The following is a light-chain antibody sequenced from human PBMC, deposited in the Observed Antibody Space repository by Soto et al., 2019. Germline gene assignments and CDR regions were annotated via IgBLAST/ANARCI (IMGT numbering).Light chain of an antibody. CDR1: SSDVGGYNY. V-gene: IGLV2-11*01. CDR2: DVT. CDR3: CSYAGSYTHV. Sequence: HSALTQPRSVSGSPGQSVTISCTGTSSDVGGYNYVSWYQQHPGKAPKLIMYDVTKRPSGVPDRFSGSKSGNTASLTISGLQAEDEADYYCCSYAGSYTHVFGTGTKVTVL. J-gene: IGLJ1*01.